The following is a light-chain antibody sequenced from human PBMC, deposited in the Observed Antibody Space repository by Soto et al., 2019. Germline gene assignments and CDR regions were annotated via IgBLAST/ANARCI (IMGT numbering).Light chain of an antibody. Sequence: EIVLTQSPATLSLSAGERATLSCRASQSVSSYLAWYQQKPGQAPRLLIYGASTRATGIPARFSGSGSGTEFTLTISSLKSEDFAVYYCQQYNNWRTFGQGTKVDIK. CDR2: GAS. J-gene: IGKJ1*01. V-gene: IGKV3-15*01. CDR1: QSVSSY. CDR3: QQYNNWRT.